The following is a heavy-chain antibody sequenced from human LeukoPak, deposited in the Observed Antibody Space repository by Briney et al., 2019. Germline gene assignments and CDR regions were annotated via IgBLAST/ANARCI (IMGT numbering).Heavy chain of an antibody. D-gene: IGHD3-22*01. Sequence: PGGSLRLSCAASGFTFSSYAMHWVRQAPGKGLEWVSVISYNGSNKYYADSVKGRFTISGDNSKNTLYLQMNSLRAEDTAVYYCARGTTVHHYYDSSGYSFFDYWGQGTLVTVSS. J-gene: IGHJ4*02. CDR2: ISYNGSNK. CDR3: ARGTTVHHYYDSSGYSFFDY. CDR1: GFTFSSYA. V-gene: IGHV3-30*04.